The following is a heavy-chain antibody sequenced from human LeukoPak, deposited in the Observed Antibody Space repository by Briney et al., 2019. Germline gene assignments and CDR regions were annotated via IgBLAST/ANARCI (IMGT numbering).Heavy chain of an antibody. V-gene: IGHV4-39*07. CDR1: GGSISSSSYY. CDR2: IYYSGST. CDR3: ARGQEDYGDYAWFDP. Sequence: SETLSLTCTVSGGSISSSSYYWGWIRQPPGKGLEWIGSIYYSGSTYYNPSLKSRVTISVDTSKNQFSLKLSSVTAADTAVYYCARGQEDYGDYAWFDPWGQGTLVTVSS. D-gene: IGHD4-17*01. J-gene: IGHJ5*02.